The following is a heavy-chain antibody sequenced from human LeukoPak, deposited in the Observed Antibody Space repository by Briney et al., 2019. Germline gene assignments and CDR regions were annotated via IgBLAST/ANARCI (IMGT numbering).Heavy chain of an antibody. D-gene: IGHD3-10*01. CDR2: ISGSGGST. CDR1: GFTFSSYG. CDR3: ARRRRGSGSSELDY. Sequence: GGSLRLSCAASGFTFSSYGMSWVRQAPGKGLEWVSAISGSGGSTYYADSVKGRFTISRDNAKNSLYLRMNSLRAEDTAIYYCARRRRGSGSSELDYWGQGTLVTVSS. V-gene: IGHV3-23*01. J-gene: IGHJ4*02.